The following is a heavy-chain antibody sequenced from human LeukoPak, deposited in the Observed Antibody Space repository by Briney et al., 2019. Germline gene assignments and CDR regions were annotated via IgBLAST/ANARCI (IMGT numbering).Heavy chain of an antibody. CDR2: INPNSGGT. V-gene: IGHV1-2*02. CDR1: GYTFTGYY. Sequence: SVKVSCKASGYTFTGYYMHWVGQAPGQGLEWMGWINPNSGGTNYAQKFQGRVAVTRDTSITTAYMDLSRLTSDDTAVYYCARANGGGAYYPFDYWGQGALVTVSS. J-gene: IGHJ4*02. CDR3: ARANGGGAYYPFDY. D-gene: IGHD4-17*01.